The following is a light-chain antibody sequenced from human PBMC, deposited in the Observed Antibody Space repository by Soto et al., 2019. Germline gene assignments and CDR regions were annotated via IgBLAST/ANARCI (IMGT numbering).Light chain of an antibody. CDR3: QQYNIWYS. Sequence: ELVMTQSPATLSVSPGERVTLSCRASQSVRSNLAWYQQKPGQAPRLLIYGASTRATGVPARFSGSGSGTAFTLSIISLQSEDLAVYYCQQYNIWYSFGQGTKLLFK. CDR2: GAS. V-gene: IGKV3-15*01. CDR1: QSVRSN. J-gene: IGKJ2*03.